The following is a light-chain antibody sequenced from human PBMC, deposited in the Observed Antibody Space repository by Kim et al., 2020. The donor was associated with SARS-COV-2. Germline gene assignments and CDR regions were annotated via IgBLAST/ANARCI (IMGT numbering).Light chain of an antibody. CDR1: ALPKQY. V-gene: IGLV3-25*03. Sequence: SYELTQPPSVSVPPGQTARISCSGDALPKQYAYWYQQKPGQAPVLVIYKDIERPSGIPERFSGSNSGTTVTLTISGVQAEDEADYYCQSTDSSGTYWVFGGGTQLTVL. CDR2: KDI. J-gene: IGLJ3*02. CDR3: QSTDSSGTYWV.